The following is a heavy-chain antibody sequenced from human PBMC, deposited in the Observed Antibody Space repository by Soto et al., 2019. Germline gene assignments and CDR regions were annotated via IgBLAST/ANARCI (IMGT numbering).Heavy chain of an antibody. D-gene: IGHD3-22*01. CDR3: ARGPSYYYDSSGAKKNYYGMDV. V-gene: IGHV4-39*01. CDR2: FYYSGGT. J-gene: IGHJ6*02. Sequence: PSVTLSLTCTLARNSISSSTSSWDFIRQPPGKWPEWIGTFYYSGGTYYNPSLKSRVTISVDTTKNQFFLKLNSATAADTAVYYCARGPSYYYDSSGAKKNYYGMDVWGQGTTVS. CDR1: RNSISSSTSS.